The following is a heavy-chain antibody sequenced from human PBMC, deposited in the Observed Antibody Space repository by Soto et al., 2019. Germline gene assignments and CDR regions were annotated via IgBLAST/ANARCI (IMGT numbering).Heavy chain of an antibody. CDR1: GGSISSSNW. Sequence: PSETRSLTCAVSGGSISSSNWWSWVRQPPGKGLEWIGEIYHSGSTNYNPSLKSRVTISVDTSKNQFSLKLSSVTAADTAVYYCASGNYYDSSGYYYEMFDYWGQETLVTVSS. J-gene: IGHJ4*02. D-gene: IGHD3-22*01. CDR3: ASGNYYDSSGYYYEMFDY. CDR2: IYHSGST. V-gene: IGHV4-4*02.